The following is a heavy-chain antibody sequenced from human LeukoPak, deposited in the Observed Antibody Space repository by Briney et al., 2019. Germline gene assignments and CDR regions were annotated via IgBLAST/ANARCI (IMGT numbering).Heavy chain of an antibody. J-gene: IGHJ5*02. Sequence: GGSLRLSCAASGFTFSSYAMSWVRQAPGKGLEWVSAISGSGGSTYYADSVKGRFTISRDNSKNTLYLQMNSLRAEDTAVYYCARDVGYRSGGSCYWFDPWGQGTLVTVSS. V-gene: IGHV3-23*01. CDR2: ISGSGGST. CDR1: GFTFSSYA. CDR3: ARDVGYRSGGSCYWFDP. D-gene: IGHD2-15*01.